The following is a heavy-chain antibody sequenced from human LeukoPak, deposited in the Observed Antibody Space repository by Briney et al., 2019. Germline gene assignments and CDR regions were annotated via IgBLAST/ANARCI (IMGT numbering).Heavy chain of an antibody. CDR2: ITGSGGRT. D-gene: IGHD3-22*01. CDR1: GFTFSTYA. Sequence: GGSLRLSCAASGFTFSTYAMNWVRRAPGKGLEWVSGITGSGGRTFYADSVKGRFTISRDNSKNTLYLQMNSLRAEDTAIYYCAKEGYYDSSGAFDSWGQGTLVTGSS. CDR3: AKEGYYDSSGAFDS. J-gene: IGHJ4*02. V-gene: IGHV3-23*01.